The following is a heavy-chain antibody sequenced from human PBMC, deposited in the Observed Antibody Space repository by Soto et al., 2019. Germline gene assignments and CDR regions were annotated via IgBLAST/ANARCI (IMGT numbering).Heavy chain of an antibody. CDR3: ASRGYYDYYLGYYLHS. CDR2: INTHNGDT. CDR1: GDTFSSYG. Sequence: QVQLVQSGAEVKKPGASVKVSCKTSGDTFSSYGINWVRQAPGQGLEWVGWINTHNGDTKYAQKVQGRVTMTTDTSTSTAYMELRSLKSDDTAVYYCASRGYYDYYLGYYLHSWGQGTLVTVSS. D-gene: IGHD5-12*01. V-gene: IGHV1-18*01. J-gene: IGHJ4*02.